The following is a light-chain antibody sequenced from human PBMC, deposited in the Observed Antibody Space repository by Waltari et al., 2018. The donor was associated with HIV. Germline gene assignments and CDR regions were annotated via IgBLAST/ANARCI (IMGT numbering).Light chain of an antibody. CDR3: QQYATSVRT. CDR2: GTS. V-gene: IGKV3-20*01. Sequence: EIVLTQSPGTLSLSPGEGGTLSCKASQTIDRRSLARDQQRPGQAPRLISSGTSNKATGIPDRFSGSGSGKSFTLTISRLEPEDFAVYFCQQYATSVRTFGQGTKVEIK. J-gene: IGKJ1*01. CDR1: QTIDRRS.